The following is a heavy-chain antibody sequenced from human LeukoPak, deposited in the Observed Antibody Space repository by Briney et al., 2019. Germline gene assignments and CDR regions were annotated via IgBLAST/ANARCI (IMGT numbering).Heavy chain of an antibody. CDR1: GFTFSSYW. Sequence: GGSLRLSCAASGFTFSSYWMHWVRQAPGKGLVWVSRINSDGSSTSYADSVKGRFTISRDNAENTLYLQMNSLRAEDTAVYYCARESSGSYFFDYWGQGTLVTVSS. CDR3: ARESSGSYFFDY. D-gene: IGHD3-10*01. J-gene: IGHJ4*02. V-gene: IGHV3-74*01. CDR2: INSDGSST.